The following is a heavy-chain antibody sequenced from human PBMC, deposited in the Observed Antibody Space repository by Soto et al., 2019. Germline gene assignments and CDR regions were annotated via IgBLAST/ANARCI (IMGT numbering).Heavy chain of an antibody. Sequence: GASVKVSCKASGYTFTSYVINWVRQATGQGLEWMGWMNPNSGNTGYAQKFQGRVTMTRNTSISTAYMELSSLRSEDTAVYYCARGLNYYDSSGYYYLSYYYYGMDVWGQGTTVTVSS. CDR1: GYTFTSYV. CDR2: MNPNSGNT. V-gene: IGHV1-8*01. J-gene: IGHJ6*02. CDR3: ARGLNYYDSSGYYYLSYYYYGMDV. D-gene: IGHD3-22*01.